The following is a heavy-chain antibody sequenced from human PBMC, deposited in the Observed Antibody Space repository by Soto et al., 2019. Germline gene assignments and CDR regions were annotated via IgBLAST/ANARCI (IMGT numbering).Heavy chain of an antibody. V-gene: IGHV3-30*18. CDR3: AKDRVGDCPDNSCYFGADY. J-gene: IGHJ4*02. CDR2: ISHDGNTH. D-gene: IGHD2-2*01. CDR1: GFTFKFYG. Sequence: VQMVESGGGVVQPGKSLRLSCETSGFTFKFYGMHWVRQAPGKGLECVAVISHDGNTHYYADSVKGRFTISRDNSKNTLYLLLNSLRLDDSSTYYGAKDRVGDCPDNSCYFGADYWGQGALVTVSS.